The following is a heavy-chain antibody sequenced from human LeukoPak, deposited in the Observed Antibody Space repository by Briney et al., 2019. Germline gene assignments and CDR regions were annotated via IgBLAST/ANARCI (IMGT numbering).Heavy chain of an antibody. D-gene: IGHD3-10*01. CDR2: IYPGDSDT. CDR3: ARSISYGSGSYYPFDY. V-gene: IGHV5-51*01. J-gene: IGHJ4*02. Sequence: GESLKISCKGSGYSFTSYWIGWVRQMPGKGLEWMGIIYPGDSDTRYSPSFQGQVTISADKSISTAYLQWSSLKASDTAMYYCARSISYGSGSYYPFDYWGQGTLVTVSS. CDR1: GYSFTSYW.